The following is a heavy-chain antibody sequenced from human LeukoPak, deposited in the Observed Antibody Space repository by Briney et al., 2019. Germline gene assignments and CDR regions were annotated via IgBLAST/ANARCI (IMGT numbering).Heavy chain of an antibody. CDR1: GYSIDNGYY. Sequence: TSGTLSLTCSVSGYSIDNGYYWAWIRQPPGKGLEWIGSIYHSGSAYYNPSLKSRVTISVDTSKNQFSLRLTSVTAADTAVYYCARPMVRGVIRFWFDPWGQGTLVTVSS. CDR2: IYHSGSA. V-gene: IGHV4-38-2*02. CDR3: ARPMVRGVIRFWFDP. J-gene: IGHJ5*02. D-gene: IGHD3-10*01.